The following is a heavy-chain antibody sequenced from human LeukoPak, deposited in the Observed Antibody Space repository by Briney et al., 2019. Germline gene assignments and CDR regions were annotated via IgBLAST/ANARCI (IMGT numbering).Heavy chain of an antibody. CDR1: AYTFINYG. CDR3: ARTVGATGAFDI. Sequence: ASVKVSCKASAYTFINYGLTWVRQAPGQGVEWMGWISAYTGSTNYAQKLQGRVTMPTDPSTSTAYMDLRSLRSDDTAVYYCARTVGATGAFDIWGQGTMVIVSS. CDR2: ISAYTGST. D-gene: IGHD1-26*01. J-gene: IGHJ3*02. V-gene: IGHV1-18*01.